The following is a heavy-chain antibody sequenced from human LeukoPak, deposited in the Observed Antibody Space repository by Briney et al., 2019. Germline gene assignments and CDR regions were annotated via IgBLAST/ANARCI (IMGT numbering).Heavy chain of an antibody. D-gene: IGHD2/OR15-2a*01. Sequence: SETLSLTCTVSGGSISNTFYYWGWIRQPPGKGLEWIGSINYSGSTNYNPSLKSRVTISVDTSKNQFSLKLSSVTAADTAVYYCARLSMVSHYFDYWGQGTLVTVSS. CDR1: GGSISNTFYY. V-gene: IGHV4-39*07. CDR2: INYSGST. CDR3: ARLSMVSHYFDY. J-gene: IGHJ4*02.